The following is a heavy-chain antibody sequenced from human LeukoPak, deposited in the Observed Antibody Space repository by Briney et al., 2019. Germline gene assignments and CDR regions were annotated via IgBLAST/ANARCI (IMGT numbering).Heavy chain of an antibody. D-gene: IGHD6-19*01. CDR2: ISAYNGNT. Sequence: ASVKVSFKASGYTFTIYGISWVRQAPGQGLEWMGWISAYNGNTNYAQKLQGRVTMTADTSTSTAYMELRSLRSDDTAVYYCARDSSDDYYYYGMDVWGQGTTVTVSS. J-gene: IGHJ6*02. CDR3: ARDSSDDYYYYGMDV. V-gene: IGHV1-18*01. CDR1: GYTFTIYG.